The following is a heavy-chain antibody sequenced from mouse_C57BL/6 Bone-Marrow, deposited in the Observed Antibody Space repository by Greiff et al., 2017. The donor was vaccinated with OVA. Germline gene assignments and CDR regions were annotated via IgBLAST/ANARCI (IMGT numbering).Heavy chain of an antibody. J-gene: IGHJ3*01. V-gene: IGHV1-59*01. CDR3: ARKGLPRAWFAY. D-gene: IGHD3-1*01. CDR2: IDPSDSYT. CDR1: GYTFTSYW. Sequence: QVQLQQPGAELVRPGTSVKLSCKASGYTFTSYWMHWVKQRPGQGLEWIGVIDPSDSYTNYNQKFKGKATLTVDTSSSTAYMQLSSLTSEDSAVYYCARKGLPRAWFAYWGQGTLVTVSA.